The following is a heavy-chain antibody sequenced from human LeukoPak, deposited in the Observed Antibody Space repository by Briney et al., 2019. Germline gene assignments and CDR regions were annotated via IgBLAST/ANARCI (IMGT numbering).Heavy chain of an antibody. D-gene: IGHD2-21*02. CDR1: GFTFNRYN. J-gene: IGHJ3*02. CDR2: ISSSSSYI. V-gene: IGHV3-21*01. CDR3: AREGALAYCGGDCYPDAFDI. Sequence: GGSLRLSCAASGFTFNRYNMNWVRRAPGKGLEWVSSISSSSSYIYYADSVKGRFTISRDNAKNSLYLQMNSLRAEDTAVYYCAREGALAYCGGDCYPDAFDIWGQGTMVTVSS.